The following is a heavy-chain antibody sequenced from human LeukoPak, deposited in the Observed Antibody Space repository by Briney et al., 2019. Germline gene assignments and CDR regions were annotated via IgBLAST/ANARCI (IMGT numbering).Heavy chain of an antibody. CDR1: GFTFSSYG. V-gene: IGHV3-30*18. J-gene: IGHJ6*02. Sequence: GVSLRLSCAASGFTFSSYGMHWVRQAPGKGLEWVAVISYDGSNKYYADSVKGRFAISRDNSKNTLYLQMNSLRAEDTAVYYCAKEDRDYDFWSGLNYYYGMDVWGQGTTVTVSS. CDR2: ISYDGSNK. D-gene: IGHD3-3*01. CDR3: AKEDRDYDFWSGLNYYYGMDV.